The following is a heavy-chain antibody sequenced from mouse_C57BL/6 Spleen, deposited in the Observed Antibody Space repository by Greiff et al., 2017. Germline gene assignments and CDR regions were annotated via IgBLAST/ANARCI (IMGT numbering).Heavy chain of an antibody. Sequence: EVKLVESGGGLVKPGGSLKLSCAASGFTFSDYGMHWVRQAPEKGLEWVAYISSGSSTIYYADTVKGRFTISRDTAKNTLFLQMTSLRSEDTAMYYCARPLRRGYAMDYWGQGTSVTVSS. J-gene: IGHJ4*01. CDR3: ARPLRRGYAMDY. CDR2: ISSGSSTI. D-gene: IGHD2-12*01. CDR1: GFTFSDYG. V-gene: IGHV5-17*01.